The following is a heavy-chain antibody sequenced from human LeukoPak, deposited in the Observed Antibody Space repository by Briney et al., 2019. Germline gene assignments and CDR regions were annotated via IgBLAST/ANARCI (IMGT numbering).Heavy chain of an antibody. CDR2: ISWNSGSI. V-gene: IGHV3-9*01. CDR3: AKDIYPTYNSAFDY. Sequence: PGGSLRLSCAAPGFTFDDYAMHWVRQAPGKGLEWVSGISWNSGSIGYADSVKGRFTISRDNAKNSLYLQMNSLRAEDTALYYCAKDIYPTYNSAFDYWGQGTLVTVSS. D-gene: IGHD1-20*01. CDR1: GFTFDDYA. J-gene: IGHJ4*02.